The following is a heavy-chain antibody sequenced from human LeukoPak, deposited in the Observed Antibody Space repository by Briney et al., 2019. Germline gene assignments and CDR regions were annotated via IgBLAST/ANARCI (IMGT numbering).Heavy chain of an antibody. D-gene: IGHD6-19*01. J-gene: IGHJ3*02. CDR1: GGSFSGYY. V-gene: IGHV4-34*01. Sequence: SETLSLTCAVYGGSFSGYYWSWIRQPPGKGLEGIGEINHSGSTNYNPPLKSRVTISVDTAKNQFSLKLSSVTAADTAVYYCASAGQWLVRDAFDIWGQGTMVTVSS. CDR2: INHSGST. CDR3: ASAGQWLVRDAFDI.